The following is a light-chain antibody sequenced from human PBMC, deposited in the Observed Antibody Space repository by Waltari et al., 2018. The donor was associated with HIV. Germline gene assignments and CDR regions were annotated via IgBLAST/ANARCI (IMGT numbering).Light chain of an antibody. CDR1: RTVLYDSNNQNY. Sequence: DIVMTQSPDSLAAPLGERAPINCRSSRTVLYDSNNQNYLAWYQQKPGQPPRVLIYWASTRAVGVPDRFSGSGSGTDFSLTISGLQADDVALYYCQQYYSLPPTFGGGTRVEI. CDR3: QQYYSLPPT. V-gene: IGKV4-1*01. CDR2: WAS. J-gene: IGKJ4*01.